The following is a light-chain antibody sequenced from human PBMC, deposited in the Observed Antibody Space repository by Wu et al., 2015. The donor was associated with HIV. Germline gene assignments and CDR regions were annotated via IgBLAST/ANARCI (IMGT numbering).Light chain of an antibody. V-gene: IGKV3-11*01. J-gene: IGKJ2*01. Sequence: EIVLTQSPAALSISPGERATLSCRASRSVSSAVAWYQQKPGRAPRLLIYDASNRATGIPARFSGSGSGTDFTLTISSLEPEDFAVYYCQQRSNWPPYTFGQGTKLEIK. CDR3: QQRSNWPPYT. CDR2: DAS. CDR1: RSVSSA.